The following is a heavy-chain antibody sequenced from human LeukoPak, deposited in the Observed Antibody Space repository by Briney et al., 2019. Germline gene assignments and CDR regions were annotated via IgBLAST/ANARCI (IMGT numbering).Heavy chain of an antibody. CDR1: GGSISSGGYY. CDR3: VGAVAGTAIDY. Sequence: SQTLSLSCTVSGGSISSGGYYWSWIRQHPGKGLEWIGYIYYSGSTYYNPSLKSRVTISVDTSKNQFSLKLSSVTAADTAVYYCVGAVAGTAIDYWGQGTLVTVSS. CDR2: IYYSGST. V-gene: IGHV4-31*03. J-gene: IGHJ4*02. D-gene: IGHD6-19*01.